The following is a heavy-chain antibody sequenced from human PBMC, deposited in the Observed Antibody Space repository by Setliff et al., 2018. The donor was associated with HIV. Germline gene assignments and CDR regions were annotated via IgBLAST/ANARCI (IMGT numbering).Heavy chain of an antibody. CDR3: ARRVAAAGPSYYYYYMDV. D-gene: IGHD6-13*01. Sequence: SETLSLTCTVSGGSIGNYYWSWIRQPPGQGLEWIGYIFNSVTTNYSPSLKSRAAISADTSKNQFSLKLRSVTAADPAVYYCARRVAAAGPSYYYYYMDVWGKGTTVTVSS. CDR2: IFNSVTT. V-gene: IGHV4-59*08. CDR1: GGSIGNYY. J-gene: IGHJ6*03.